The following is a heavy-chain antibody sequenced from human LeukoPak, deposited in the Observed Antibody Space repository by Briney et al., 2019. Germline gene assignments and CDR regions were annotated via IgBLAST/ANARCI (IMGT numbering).Heavy chain of an antibody. Sequence: GGSLRLSCAASGFTFSDYWMHWVRQAPGKGLEWVSAISGRGGSTYYADSVKGRFTISRDNSKNTLYLQMNSLRAEDTAVYYCAKEHWLGVGFDPWGQGTLVTVSS. D-gene: IGHD2-8*01. CDR3: AKEHWLGVGFDP. J-gene: IGHJ5*02. V-gene: IGHV3-23*01. CDR1: GFTFSDYW. CDR2: ISGRGGST.